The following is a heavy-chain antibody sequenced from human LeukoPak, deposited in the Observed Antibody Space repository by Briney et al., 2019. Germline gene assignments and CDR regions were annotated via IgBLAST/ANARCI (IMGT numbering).Heavy chain of an antibody. D-gene: IGHD3-22*01. Sequence: SVRVSCKASGFTFTSSAMQWVRQTRGQRLEWIGWLVVGSGTTNYAEKFQERVTITRDMSTSTAYMELRSLRSEDTAVYYCAAEGTYYYDSSGAKNWFDPWGQGTLVTVSS. V-gene: IGHV1-58*02. J-gene: IGHJ5*02. CDR1: GFTFTSSA. CDR3: AAEGTYYYDSSGAKNWFDP. CDR2: LVVGSGTT.